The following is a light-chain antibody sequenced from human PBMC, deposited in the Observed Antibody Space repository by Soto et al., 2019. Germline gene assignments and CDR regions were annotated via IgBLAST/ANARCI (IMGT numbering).Light chain of an antibody. Sequence: EIVMTQSPATLSVSPGERATLSCRASQSIGSTLAWYQQKPGQAPRLLIYDASTRATGIPVRFSGSGSGTEFTLTISSLQPEDVATYYCQKYNSAPLTFGGGTKVEIK. CDR2: DAS. CDR3: QKYNSAPLT. CDR1: QSIGST. J-gene: IGKJ4*01. V-gene: IGKV3-15*01.